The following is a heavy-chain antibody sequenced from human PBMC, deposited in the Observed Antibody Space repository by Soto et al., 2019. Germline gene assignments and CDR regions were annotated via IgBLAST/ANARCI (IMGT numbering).Heavy chain of an antibody. Sequence: EVQLVESGGGLVQPGGSLRLSCAASGFTFSSYWMSWVRQAPGKGLEWVANIKQDGSEKYYVDSVKGRFTISRDNAKNSLYLQMKSLRTEDTSVYYCAREAFGGVIATFDYWGQGTLVTVSS. CDR2: IKQDGSEK. D-gene: IGHD3-16*02. CDR1: GFTFSSYW. CDR3: AREAFGGVIATFDY. J-gene: IGHJ4*02. V-gene: IGHV3-7*03.